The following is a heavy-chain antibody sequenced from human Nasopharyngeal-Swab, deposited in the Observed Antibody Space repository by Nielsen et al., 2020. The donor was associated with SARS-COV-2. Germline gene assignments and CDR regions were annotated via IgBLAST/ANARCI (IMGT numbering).Heavy chain of an antibody. Sequence: WGTLSLTWTFSGWSVSPYLWSCIRQDRGQGLEWIGHIISSGTTKYNPSLRSRVTISIDTSMNQFSLKLTSVSAADSAVYYCARLVASYYYFDYWGRGALVTVSS. CDR3: ARLVASYYYFDY. CDR2: IISSGTT. D-gene: IGHD2-8*02. J-gene: IGHJ4*02. V-gene: IGHV4-59*02. CDR1: GWSVSPYL.